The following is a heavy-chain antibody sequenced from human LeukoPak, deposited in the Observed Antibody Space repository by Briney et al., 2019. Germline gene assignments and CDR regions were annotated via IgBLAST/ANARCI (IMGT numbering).Heavy chain of an antibody. CDR1: GFTFDDYA. Sequence: GRSLRLSCAASGFTFDDYAMHWARQAPGKGLEWVSGISWNSGSIGYADSVKGRFTTSRDNARNSLYLQMNSLRAEDTALYYCAKGLKGLKFDYWGQGTLVTVSS. CDR3: AKGLKGLKFDY. D-gene: IGHD6-19*01. CDR2: ISWNSGSI. V-gene: IGHV3-9*01. J-gene: IGHJ4*02.